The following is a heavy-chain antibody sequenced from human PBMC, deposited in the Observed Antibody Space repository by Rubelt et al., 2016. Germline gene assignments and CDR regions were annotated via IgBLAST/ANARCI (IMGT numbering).Heavy chain of an antibody. D-gene: IGHD5-18*01. V-gene: IGHV3-7*03. CDR3: ARDSSGYSYGYRDY. CDR2: KQDGSEK. J-gene: IGHJ4*02. Sequence: KQDGSEKYYVDSVKGRFTISRDNAKNSLYLQMNSLRAEDTAVYYCARDSSGYSYGYRDYWGQGTLVTVSS.